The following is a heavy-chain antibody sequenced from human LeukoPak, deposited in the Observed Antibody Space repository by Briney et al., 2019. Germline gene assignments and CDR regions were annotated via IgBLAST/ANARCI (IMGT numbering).Heavy chain of an antibody. J-gene: IGHJ5*02. Sequence: SETLSLTCTVSGGSISSGGYYWSWIRQPPGKGLEWIGYIYHSGSTYYNPSLKSRVTISVDRSKNQFPLKLSSVTAADTAVYYYARMAAAGTGGRGGFDPWGQGTLVTVSS. CDR3: ARMAAAGTGGRGGFDP. CDR1: GGSISSGGYY. V-gene: IGHV4-30-2*01. CDR2: IYHSGST. D-gene: IGHD6-13*01.